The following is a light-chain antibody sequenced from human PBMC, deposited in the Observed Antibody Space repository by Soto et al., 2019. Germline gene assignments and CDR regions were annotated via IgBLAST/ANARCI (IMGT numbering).Light chain of an antibody. CDR3: CSYAAGSIYF. CDR1: SRDVGAYDY. J-gene: IGLJ1*01. CDR2: YVD. Sequence: QSVLTQPASVSGSPGQSITISCTGTSRDVGAYDYVSWYLQYPDKAPQLLIYYVDHRPSGVSSRFSGSKSGNTASLTISGLQAEDEGDYYCCSYAAGSIYFLGNGTKLT. V-gene: IGLV2-14*03.